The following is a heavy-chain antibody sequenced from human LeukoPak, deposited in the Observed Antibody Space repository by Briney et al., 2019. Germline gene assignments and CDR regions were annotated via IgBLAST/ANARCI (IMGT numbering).Heavy chain of an antibody. V-gene: IGHV3-30*03. Sequence: QPGRSLRLSCAASGFTFSSYGMHWVRQAPGKGLEWVAVISYDGSNKYYADSVKGRFTISRDNSKNTLYLQMNSLRAEDTAVYYCARATMVRGVMIGPFDYWGQGTLVTVSS. J-gene: IGHJ4*02. CDR2: ISYDGSNK. CDR3: ARATMVRGVMIGPFDY. CDR1: GFTFSSYG. D-gene: IGHD3-10*01.